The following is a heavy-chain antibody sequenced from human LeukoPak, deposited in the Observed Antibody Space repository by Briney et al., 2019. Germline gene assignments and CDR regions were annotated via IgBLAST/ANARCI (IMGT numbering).Heavy chain of an antibody. CDR1: GGSISSYY. Sequence: SETLSLTCTVSGGSISSYYWSWIRQPAGKRLEWIGRIYTSGSTNYNPSLKSRVTMSVDTSKNQFSLKLSSVTAVDTAVYYCARDYSSSWYFDYWGQGTLVTVSS. CDR2: IYTSGST. V-gene: IGHV4-4*07. J-gene: IGHJ4*02. CDR3: ARDYSSSWYFDY. D-gene: IGHD6-13*01.